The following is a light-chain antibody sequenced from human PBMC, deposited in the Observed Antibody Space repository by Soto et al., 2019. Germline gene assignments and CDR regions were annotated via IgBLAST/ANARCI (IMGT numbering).Light chain of an antibody. CDR1: SSDVGGYNY. CDR2: EVS. J-gene: IGLJ2*01. V-gene: IGLV2-14*01. CDR3: SSYTSSNILYVI. Sequence: QSALTQPASVSGSPGQSITISCTGTSSDVGGYNYVSWYQQQSGKAPKLMIHEVSNRPSGVSNRFSGSKSGNTASLTISGLQAEDDADYYCSSYTSSNILYVIFGGGTKLTVL.